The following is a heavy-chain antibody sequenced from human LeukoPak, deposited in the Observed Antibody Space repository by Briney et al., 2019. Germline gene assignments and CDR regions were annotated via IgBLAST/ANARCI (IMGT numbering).Heavy chain of an antibody. D-gene: IGHD3-10*01. Sequence: GSLRLSCAASGFTFSDYYMSWIRQAPGKGLEWVSYISSSSSYTNYADSVKGRFTISRDNAKNSLYLQMNSLSAEDTAVYYCAGERGVGEFYWGQGTLVTVSS. CDR3: AGERGVGEFY. J-gene: IGHJ4*02. CDR2: ISSSSSYT. CDR1: GFTFSDYY. V-gene: IGHV3-11*06.